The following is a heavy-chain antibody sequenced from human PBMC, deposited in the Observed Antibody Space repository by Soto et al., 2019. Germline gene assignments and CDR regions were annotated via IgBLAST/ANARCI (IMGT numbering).Heavy chain of an antibody. CDR3: ARSFGWYAIDH. Sequence: QMQLQESGPGLVKPSETLSLTCAVSSASIITEQRWTWVRQPPGKGLEWIGAIHHSGSPNNNPSLRSRVTMSVDKSKNQFSLNLNSVTAADTALYYCARSFGWYAIDHWGQGTLVIVSS. J-gene: IGHJ4*02. D-gene: IGHD6-19*01. CDR2: IHHSGSP. V-gene: IGHV4-4*02. CDR1: SASIITEQR.